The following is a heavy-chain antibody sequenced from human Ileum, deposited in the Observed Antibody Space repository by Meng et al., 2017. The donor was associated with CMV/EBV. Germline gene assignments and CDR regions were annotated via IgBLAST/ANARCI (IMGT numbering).Heavy chain of an antibody. CDR1: GWICSGDY. J-gene: IGHJ4*02. CDR2: INHSVST. CDR3: ARSNSVTTVDFNY. Sequence: SGGGGLKPSPSRLLSTCDVCGWICSGDYWSKFSQHPGERLEWIGEINHSVSTNYNTSLKMSVTMLLVTSKNDFSLRMRSVTAAATAVYYCARSNSVTTVDFNYWGQGTLVTVSS. D-gene: IGHD4-11*01. V-gene: IGHV4-34*01.